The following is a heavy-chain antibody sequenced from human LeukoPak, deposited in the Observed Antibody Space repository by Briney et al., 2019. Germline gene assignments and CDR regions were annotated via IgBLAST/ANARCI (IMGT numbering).Heavy chain of an antibody. CDR1: GYSISSGYY. CDR3: ARHTMIVVATPNWFDP. D-gene: IGHD3-22*01. J-gene: IGHJ5*02. CDR2: IYHSGST. V-gene: IGHV4-38-2*02. Sequence: ASETLSLTCTVSGYSISSGYYWGWIRQPPGKGLEWIGSIYHSGSTYYNPSLKSRVTISVDTSKNQFSLKLSSVTAADTAVYYCARHTMIVVATPNWFDPWGQGTLVTVSS.